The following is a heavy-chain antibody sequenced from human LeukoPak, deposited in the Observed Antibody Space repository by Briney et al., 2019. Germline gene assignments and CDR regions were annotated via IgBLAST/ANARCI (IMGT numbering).Heavy chain of an antibody. CDR3: ARLLYDSRGYYYFDY. D-gene: IGHD3-22*01. CDR2: IYYSGRT. V-gene: IGHV4-39*01. Sequence: SETLSLTCTVSGGSVSSSSHYWGWIRQPPGKGLEWLGSIYYSGRTYNNPSLKSRVTMSVDTSKNQFSLKLSSLTAAGTALYYCARLLYDSRGYYYFDYWGQGTLVTVSS. CDR1: GGSVSSSSHY. J-gene: IGHJ4*02.